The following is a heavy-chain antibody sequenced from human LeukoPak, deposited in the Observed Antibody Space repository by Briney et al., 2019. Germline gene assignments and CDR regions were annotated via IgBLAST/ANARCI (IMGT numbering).Heavy chain of an antibody. CDR1: VASISSSY. V-gene: IGHV4-59*01. D-gene: IGHD6-19*01. Sequence: PSETLSLTCTGSVASISSSYWSWVRLHPRKGLGWNGYIYFSGSTNYNPSLKSPVTISVDTSKNQFSLKLSSVTAADTAVYYCARDSHEQWLVPGWFDPWGQGTLVTVSS. CDR2: IYFSGST. J-gene: IGHJ5*02. CDR3: ARDSHEQWLVPGWFDP.